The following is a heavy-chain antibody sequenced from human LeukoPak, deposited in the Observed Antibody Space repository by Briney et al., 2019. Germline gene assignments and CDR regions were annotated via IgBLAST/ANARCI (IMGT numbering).Heavy chain of an antibody. V-gene: IGHV4-59*01. J-gene: IGHJ4*02. CDR2: IYYSGST. CDR1: GGTISIYY. CDR3: ARATTTGWYADY. Sequence: SETLSLTCTVSGGTISIYYWSWIRQPPGKGLEWIGYIYYSGSTNYNPSLYSRVTISVDTSKNQFSLILSSVTAADTAVYHCARATTTGWYADYWGQGTLVTVSS. D-gene: IGHD6-19*01.